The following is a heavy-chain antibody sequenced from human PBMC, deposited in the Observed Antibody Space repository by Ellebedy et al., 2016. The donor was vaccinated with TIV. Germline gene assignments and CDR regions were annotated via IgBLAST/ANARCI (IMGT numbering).Heavy chain of an antibody. CDR2: IIPILGIA. J-gene: IGHJ4*02. CDR3: ARVRYYDSSGSDFDY. CDR1: GGTFSSYA. Sequence: AASVKVSCKASGGTFSSYAISWVRQAPGQGLEWMGRIIPILGIANYAQKFQGRVTITADKSTSTAYMALSSLRSEDTAVYYCARVRYYDSSGSDFDYWGQGTLVTVSS. D-gene: IGHD3-22*01. V-gene: IGHV1-69*04.